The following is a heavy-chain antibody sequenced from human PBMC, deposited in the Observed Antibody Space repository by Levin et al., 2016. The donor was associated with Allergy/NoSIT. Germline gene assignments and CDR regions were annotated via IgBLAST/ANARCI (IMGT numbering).Heavy chain of an antibody. CDR2: INPYGGAT. J-gene: IGHJ6*03. CDR1: GYTFTSHY. D-gene: IGHD3/OR15-3a*01. V-gene: IGHV1-46*01. Sequence: ASVKVSCKASGYTFTSHYIHWVRQAPGQRLEWMGIINPYGGATSYSQKFQGRVTVTRDTSTGTVYMELSSLTSEDTAVYYCARVGKDGLYSFYNYYYMDVWGKGTTVTVS. CDR3: ARVGKDGLYSFYNYYYMDV.